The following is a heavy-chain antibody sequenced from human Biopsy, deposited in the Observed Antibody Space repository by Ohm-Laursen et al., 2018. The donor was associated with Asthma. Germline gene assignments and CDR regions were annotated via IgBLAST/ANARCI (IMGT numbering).Heavy chain of an antibody. CDR1: GGSISSFY. D-gene: IGHD6-19*01. CDR2: VYWTGST. J-gene: IGHJ4*02. V-gene: IGHV4-59*07. Sequence: SDTLSLTYSVYGGSISSFYWSWIRQSPEKGLEWMGYVYWTGSTNYNPSLKSRITMSVDTSKNRMFPELTSVTAADTAIYYCVRAVRNEQWLAPFDYWGQGKPVTVSS. CDR3: VRAVRNEQWLAPFDY.